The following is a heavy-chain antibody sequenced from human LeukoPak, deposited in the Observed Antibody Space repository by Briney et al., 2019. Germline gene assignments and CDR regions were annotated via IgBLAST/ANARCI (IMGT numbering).Heavy chain of an antibody. CDR2: FDPEDGET. Sequence: ASVKVSCXVSGYTLTELSMHWVRQAPGKGLEWMGGFDPEDGETIYAQKFQGRVTMTEDTSTDTAYMELSSLRSEDTAVYYCATAQRTIFGVVIITYFDYWGQGTLVTVSS. D-gene: IGHD3-3*01. CDR1: GYTLTELS. V-gene: IGHV1-24*01. CDR3: ATAQRTIFGVVIITYFDY. J-gene: IGHJ4*02.